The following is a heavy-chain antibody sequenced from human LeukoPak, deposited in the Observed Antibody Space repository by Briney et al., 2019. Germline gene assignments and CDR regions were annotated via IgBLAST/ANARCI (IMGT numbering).Heavy chain of an antibody. Sequence: PGGSLRLSCAASGFTFSSYSMNWVRQAPGKGLEWVSSISSSSSYIYYADSVKGRFTISRDNAKNSLYLQMNSLRAEDTAVYYCAKSQFGGVFDGFDIWGQGTMVTVSS. CDR3: AKSQFGGVFDGFDI. CDR2: ISSSSSYI. CDR1: GFTFSSYS. D-gene: IGHD3-16*01. J-gene: IGHJ3*02. V-gene: IGHV3-21*04.